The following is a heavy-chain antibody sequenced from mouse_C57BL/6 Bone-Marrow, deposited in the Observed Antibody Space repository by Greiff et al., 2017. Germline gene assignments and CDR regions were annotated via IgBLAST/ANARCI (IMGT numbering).Heavy chain of an antibody. CDR1: GYAFSSSW. J-gene: IGHJ3*01. CDR3: ARSLGEHTAWFAY. V-gene: IGHV1-82*01. CDR2: IYPGDGDT. Sequence: QVQLQQSGPELVKPGASVKISCKASGYAFSSSWMNWVKQRPGQGLEWIGRIYPGDGDTNYNGKFKGKATLTADKSSSTAYMQLSSLTSEDSAIYFCARSLGEHTAWFAYWGQGTLVTVSA. D-gene: IGHD3-1*01.